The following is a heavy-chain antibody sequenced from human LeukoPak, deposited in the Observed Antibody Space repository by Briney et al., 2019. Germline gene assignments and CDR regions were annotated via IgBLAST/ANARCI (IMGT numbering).Heavy chain of an antibody. CDR1: GFTFSSYG. CDR2: ISYDGSNK. J-gene: IGHJ4*02. D-gene: IGHD5-12*01. Sequence: PGGSLRLSCAASGFTFSSYGMHWVRQAPGKGLEWVAVISYDGSNKYYADSVKGRFTISRDNSKNTLYLQMNSLRAEDTAVYYCAKDGGYSESYYFDYWGQGTLVTVSS. CDR3: AKDGGYSESYYFDY. V-gene: IGHV3-30*18.